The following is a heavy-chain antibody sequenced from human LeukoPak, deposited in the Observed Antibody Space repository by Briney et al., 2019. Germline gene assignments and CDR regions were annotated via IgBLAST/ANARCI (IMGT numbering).Heavy chain of an antibody. D-gene: IGHD4-17*01. CDR1: GFTFSSYG. CDR2: INPSGGST. V-gene: IGHV1-46*01. J-gene: IGHJ4*02. CDR3: ARYGHSPFFDY. Sequence: GGSLRLSCAASGFTFSSYGMHWVRQAPGQGLEWMGIINPSGGSTTNAQKFQGRVIMTRDMSTSTVYMELSSLRSEDTAVYFCARYGHSPFFDYWGQGTLVIVSS.